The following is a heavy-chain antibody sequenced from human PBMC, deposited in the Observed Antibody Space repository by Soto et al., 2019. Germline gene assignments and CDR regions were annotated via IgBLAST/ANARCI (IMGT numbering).Heavy chain of an antibody. Sequence: QVQLVQSGAEVKKPGASVKVSCKASGYTFTSYAMHWVRQAPGQRLEWMGWINAGNGNTKYSQKFQGRVTITRDTSASTAYMELSSLRSEDTAVDYCARVSGYYAPAYWGQGTLVTVSS. J-gene: IGHJ4*02. D-gene: IGHD3-3*01. V-gene: IGHV1-3*01. CDR2: INAGNGNT. CDR3: ARVSGYYAPAY. CDR1: GYTFTSYA.